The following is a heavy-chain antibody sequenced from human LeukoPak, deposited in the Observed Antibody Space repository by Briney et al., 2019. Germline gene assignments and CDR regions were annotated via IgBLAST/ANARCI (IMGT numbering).Heavy chain of an antibody. D-gene: IGHD2-2*01. Sequence: SETLSLTCAVSGGSISSNNWWSWVRQPPGKGLEWIGEIYHSGSTNYNPSLKSRVTISVDKSKKQFSLKLSSVTAADTAVYYCARWDIVVVPAATPRTDIWGQGTMVTVSS. CDR2: IYHSGST. V-gene: IGHV4-4*02. CDR3: ARWDIVVVPAATPRTDI. CDR1: GGSISSNNW. J-gene: IGHJ3*02.